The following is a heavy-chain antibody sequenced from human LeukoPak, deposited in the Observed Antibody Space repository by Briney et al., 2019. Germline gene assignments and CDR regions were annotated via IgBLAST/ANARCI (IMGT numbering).Heavy chain of an antibody. J-gene: IGHJ3*02. CDR3: AKVSVTMIVVVTSDAFDI. V-gene: IGHV3-23*01. CDR1: GFTFSSYA. CDR2: ISGSGGST. D-gene: IGHD3-22*01. Sequence: GGSLRLSCAASGFTFSSYAMSWVRQAPGKWLEWDSAISGSGGSTYYADSVKGRFTISRDTSKNTLYMQMNSLRAEDTAVYYCAKVSVTMIVVVTSDAFDIWGQGTMVTVSS.